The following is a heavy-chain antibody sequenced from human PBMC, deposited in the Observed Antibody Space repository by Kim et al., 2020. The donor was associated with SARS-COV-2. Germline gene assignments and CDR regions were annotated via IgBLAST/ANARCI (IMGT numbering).Heavy chain of an antibody. J-gene: IGHJ3*02. CDR1: GFTFSSYG. CDR3: ARGDPGHAFDI. CDR2: IWYDGSNK. V-gene: IGHV3-33*01. D-gene: IGHD3-10*01. Sequence: GGSLRLSCAASGFTFSSYGMHWVRQAPGKGLEWVAVIWYDGSNKYYADSVKGRFTISRDNSKNTLYLQMNSLRAEDTAVYYCARGDPGHAFDIWGQGTMVTVSS.